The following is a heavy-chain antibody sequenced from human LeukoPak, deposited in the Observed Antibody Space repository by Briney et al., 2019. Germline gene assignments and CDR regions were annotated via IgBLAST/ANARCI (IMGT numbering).Heavy chain of an antibody. V-gene: IGHV3-30*18. CDR2: ISFDGSYK. CDR3: AKGLISSAGTSSFDP. Sequence: GGSLRLSCAASGFTFSNYGMHWVRQAPGKGLEWVAVISFDGSYKYYADSVKGRFTISRDNSKNTLYLQMNSLRPEDTAVYYCAKGLISSAGTSSFDPWGQGALVTVSS. D-gene: IGHD6-13*01. J-gene: IGHJ5*02. CDR1: GFTFSNYG.